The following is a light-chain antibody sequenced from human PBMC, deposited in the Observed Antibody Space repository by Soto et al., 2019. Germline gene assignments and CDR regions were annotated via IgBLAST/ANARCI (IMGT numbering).Light chain of an antibody. V-gene: IGKV2D-29*01. CDR2: EVS. Sequence: EIVMTQTPLSLSVTPGKSASISCRSSQTLLHSNGKSYLYWSLQKAGQAPQPLIYEVSKRFSGVPDRFSGGGAATDFTLKISRVEAEDVGVYYCLQSLQLPYTFGGGTKVEIK. CDR1: QTLLHSNGKSY. CDR3: LQSLQLPYT. J-gene: IGKJ4*01.